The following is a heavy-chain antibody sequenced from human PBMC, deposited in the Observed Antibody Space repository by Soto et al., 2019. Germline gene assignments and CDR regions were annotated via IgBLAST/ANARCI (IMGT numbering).Heavy chain of an antibody. CDR2: IKEDGSDK. Sequence: EVQLVESGGGLVHPGGSLRLSCEGSGFTFSSYWMSWVRQAPGKGLEWVANIKEDGSDKNHVDSVKGRFTISRDNAKSSLYLQMNSLRAEDTAVYYCRVNGPLFDYWGQGILVTVSS. CDR3: RVNGPLFDY. D-gene: IGHD2-8*01. V-gene: IGHV3-7*05. CDR1: GFTFSSYW. J-gene: IGHJ4*02.